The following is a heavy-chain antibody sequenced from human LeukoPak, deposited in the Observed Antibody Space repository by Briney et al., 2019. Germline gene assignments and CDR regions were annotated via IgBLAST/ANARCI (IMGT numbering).Heavy chain of an antibody. Sequence: LETLSLTCTVSGYSISSGYYWGWIRQPPGKGLEWIGSICHSGSTYYNPSLKSRVTISVDTSKNQFSLKLSSVTAADTAVYYCARDRGNLDAFDIWGQGTMVTVSS. CDR2: ICHSGST. D-gene: IGHD4-23*01. CDR3: ARDRGNLDAFDI. V-gene: IGHV4-38-2*02. J-gene: IGHJ3*02. CDR1: GYSISSGYY.